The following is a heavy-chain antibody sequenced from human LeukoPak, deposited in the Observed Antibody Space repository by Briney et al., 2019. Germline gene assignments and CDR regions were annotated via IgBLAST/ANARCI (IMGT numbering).Heavy chain of an antibody. J-gene: IGHJ4*02. CDR3: ARDQAYCGGDCYFDF. CDR2: IYHSGST. D-gene: IGHD2-21*02. CDR1: DYSISSAYY. Sequence: PSETLSLTCAVSDYSISSAYYWGWIRQPPGKGLEWIGSIYHSGSTDYNPSLKSRVTISVDTSKNQFSLKLRSVTAADTAVYYCARDQAYCGGDCYFDFWGQGTLVTVS. V-gene: IGHV4-38-2*02.